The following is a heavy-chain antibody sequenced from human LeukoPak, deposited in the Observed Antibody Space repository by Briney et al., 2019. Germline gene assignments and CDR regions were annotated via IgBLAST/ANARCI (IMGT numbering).Heavy chain of an antibody. D-gene: IGHD2-15*01. CDR2: FDPEDGET. V-gene: IGHV1-24*01. CDR1: GYTLTELS. Sequence: ASVKVSCKVSGYTLTELSMHWVRQAPGKGLEWMGGFDPEDGETIYAQKFQGRVTITADESTSTAYMELSSLRSEDTAVYYCARYCSGGSCYDHYYYYGMDVWGQGTTVTVSS. CDR3: ARYCSGGSCYDHYYYYGMDV. J-gene: IGHJ6*02.